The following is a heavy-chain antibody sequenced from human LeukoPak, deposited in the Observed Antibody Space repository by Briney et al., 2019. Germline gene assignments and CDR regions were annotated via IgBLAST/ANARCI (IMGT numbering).Heavy chain of an antibody. CDR2: INCNNGDT. Sequence: GASVKVSCKTSGYTFTGYYMHWMRQAPGQGLEWMGWINCNNGDTIYAQKFEGRVIVTRDTSISTAYMELSRLTYDDTAVYYCAGNGEIWGQGTLVTVSS. V-gene: IGHV1-2*02. CDR3: AGNGEI. D-gene: IGHD1-1*01. J-gene: IGHJ4*02. CDR1: GYTFTGYY.